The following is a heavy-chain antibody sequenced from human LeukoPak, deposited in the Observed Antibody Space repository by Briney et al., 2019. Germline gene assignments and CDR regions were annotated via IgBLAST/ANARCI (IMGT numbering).Heavy chain of an antibody. CDR1: GFTFSNYA. CDR2: IYSGGST. J-gene: IGHJ4*02. CDR3: ARGPSYSSSWYPFDY. Sequence: PGGSLRPSCAASGFTFSNYAINWVRQPPGKGLEWVSVIYSGGSTYYADSVKGRFTISRDNSKNTLYLQMNSLRAEDTAVYYCARGPSYSSSWYPFDYWGQGTLVTVSS. V-gene: IGHV3-66*01. D-gene: IGHD6-13*01.